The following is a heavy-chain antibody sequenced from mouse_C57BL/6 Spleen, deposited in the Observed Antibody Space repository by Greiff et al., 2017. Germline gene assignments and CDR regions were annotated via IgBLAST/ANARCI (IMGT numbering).Heavy chain of an antibody. Sequence: VQRVESGAELARPGASVKMSCKASGYTFTSYTMHWVKQRPGQGLEWIGYINPSSGYTKYNQKFKDKATLTADKSSSTAYMQLSSLTSEDSAVYYCAREYGSSSHYYAMDYWGQGTSVTVSS. J-gene: IGHJ4*01. D-gene: IGHD1-1*01. CDR1: GYTFTSYT. CDR3: AREYGSSSHYYAMDY. V-gene: IGHV1-4*01. CDR2: INPSSGYT.